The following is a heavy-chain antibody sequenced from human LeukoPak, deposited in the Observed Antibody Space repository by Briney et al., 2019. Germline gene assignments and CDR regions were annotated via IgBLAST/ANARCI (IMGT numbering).Heavy chain of an antibody. Sequence: SEALSLTCTVSGGSLSSGDYYWNWIRPYPGKGLEWIGYIYYTGSNSYSPSLKSRVSISRDTSKNQFSLNLHSVTAADTAVYYCARLDTALDYWGQGTLVTVSS. CDR2: IYYTGSN. D-gene: IGHD5-18*01. CDR1: GGSLSSGDYY. J-gene: IGHJ4*02. CDR3: ARLDTALDY. V-gene: IGHV4-31*03.